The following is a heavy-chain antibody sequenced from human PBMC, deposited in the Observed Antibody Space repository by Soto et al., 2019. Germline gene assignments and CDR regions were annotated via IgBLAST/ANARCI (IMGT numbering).Heavy chain of an antibody. CDR3: ARDQHIVVVTAIDY. D-gene: IGHD2-21*02. CDR2: ISAYNGNT. CDR1: GYTFTSYG. Sequence: ASVKVSCKASGYTFTSYGISWVRQALGQGLEWMGWISAYNGNTNYAQKLQGRVTMTTDTSTSTAYMELRSLRSDDTAVYYCARDQHIVVVTAIDYWGQGTLVTVSS. V-gene: IGHV1-18*01. J-gene: IGHJ4*02.